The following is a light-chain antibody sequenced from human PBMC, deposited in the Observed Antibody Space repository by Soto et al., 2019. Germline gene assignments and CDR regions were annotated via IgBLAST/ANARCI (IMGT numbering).Light chain of an antibody. CDR2: EVT. Sequence: QSALTQPASVSGSPGQSIAISCTGTSSDVGFYKYVSWYQRHPGKAPKLMIYEVTNRPSGVSDRFSGSKSGNTASLTISGLQAEDEAHYFCSSYSSSSIPYVFGTGTKVTV. V-gene: IGLV2-14*01. J-gene: IGLJ1*01. CDR1: SSDVGFYKY. CDR3: SSYSSSSIPYV.